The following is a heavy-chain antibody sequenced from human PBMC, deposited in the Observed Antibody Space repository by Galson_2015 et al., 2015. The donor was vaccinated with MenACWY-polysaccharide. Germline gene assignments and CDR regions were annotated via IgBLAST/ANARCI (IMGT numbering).Heavy chain of an antibody. Sequence: SETLSLTCTVSGGSTSSYRWTWIRQPPGKGLEWIGYIYYTGTTKYNPSLTSRVTISVDTSKKYFSLKLSSVTAADTAVYYCAGLMAGSPFGWFDPWGQGTLVTVSS. CDR3: AGLMAGSPFGWFDP. J-gene: IGHJ5*02. V-gene: IGHV4-59*01. D-gene: IGHD6-19*01. CDR1: GGSTSSYR. CDR2: IYYTGTT.